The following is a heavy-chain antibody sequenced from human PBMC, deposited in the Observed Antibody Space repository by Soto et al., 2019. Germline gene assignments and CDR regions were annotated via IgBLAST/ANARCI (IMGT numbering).Heavy chain of an antibody. V-gene: IGHV3-33*01. CDR2: IWYDGSNK. CDR1: GFTFSSYG. J-gene: IGHJ6*02. Sequence: VGSLRLSCAASGFTFSSYGMHWVRQAPGKGLEWVAVIWYDGSNKYYADSVKGRFTISRDNSKNTLYLQMNSLRAEDTAVYYCARDIQDTAMVTYYYYGMDVWGQGTTVTVSS. CDR3: ARDIQDTAMVTYYYYGMDV. D-gene: IGHD5-18*01.